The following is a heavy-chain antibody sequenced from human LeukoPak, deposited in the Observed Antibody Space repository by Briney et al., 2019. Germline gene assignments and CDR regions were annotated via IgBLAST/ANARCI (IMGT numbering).Heavy chain of an antibody. V-gene: IGHV3-21*04. CDR1: GFTFTTYS. J-gene: IGHJ4*02. CDR2: ITSSSASM. Sequence: GGSLRLSCAASGFTFTTYSMNWVRQAPGKGLEWVSSITSSSASMYYADSVKGRFTISRDNAKNSLYLQMNSLRAEDMALYYCAKGYKYYYDSSLDYWGQGTLVTVSS. CDR3: AKGYKYYYDSSLDY. D-gene: IGHD3-22*01.